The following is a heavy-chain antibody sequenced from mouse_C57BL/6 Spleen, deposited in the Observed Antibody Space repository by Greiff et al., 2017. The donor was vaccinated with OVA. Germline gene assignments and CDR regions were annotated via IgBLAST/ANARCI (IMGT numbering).Heavy chain of an antibody. Sequence: EVQLQQSGPELVKPGASVKIPCKASGYTFTDYNMDWVKQSHGKSLEWIGDINPNNGGTIYNQKFKGKATLTVDKSSSTAYMELRSLTSEDTAVYYCARYYYGSSYEVFDYWGQGTTLTVSS. CDR3: ARYYYGSSYEVFDY. D-gene: IGHD1-1*01. V-gene: IGHV1-18*01. J-gene: IGHJ2*01. CDR1: GYTFTDYN. CDR2: INPNNGGT.